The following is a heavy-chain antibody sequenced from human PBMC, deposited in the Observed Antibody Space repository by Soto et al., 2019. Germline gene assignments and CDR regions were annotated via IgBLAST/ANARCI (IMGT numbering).Heavy chain of an antibody. CDR2: IWYSGSSK. CDR3: ARETPFGRYDSSGYAIDY. CDR1: GFTFSSCA. V-gene: IGHV3-23*01. J-gene: IGHJ4*02. D-gene: IGHD3-22*01. Sequence: GGSLRLSCAASGFTFSSCAMGWVRQAPGKGLEWVSVIWYSGSSKYYADSVKGRFTISRDNSKNTLYLQMNSLRAEDTAVYYCARETPFGRYDSSGYAIDYWGQGTLVTVSS.